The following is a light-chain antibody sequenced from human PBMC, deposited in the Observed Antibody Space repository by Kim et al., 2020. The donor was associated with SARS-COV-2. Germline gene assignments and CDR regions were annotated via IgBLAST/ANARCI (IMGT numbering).Light chain of an antibody. CDR3: ETWDTNTRV. V-gene: IGLV4-60*03. CDR2: LESSGSY. J-gene: IGLJ3*02. Sequence: QLMLTQSSSASASLGSSVKLTCTLSSGHSSYIIAWHQQQPGKAPRYLMKLESSGSYNKGSGVPDRFSGSSSGADRYLTISNLQSEDEADYYCETWDTNTRVFGGGTQLTVL. CDR1: SGHSSYI.